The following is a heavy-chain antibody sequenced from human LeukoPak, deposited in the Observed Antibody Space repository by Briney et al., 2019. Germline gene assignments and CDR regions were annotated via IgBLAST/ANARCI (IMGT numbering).Heavy chain of an antibody. D-gene: IGHD6-13*01. CDR1: GYTFTSYD. V-gene: IGHV1-8*01. J-gene: IGHJ6*03. CDR3: ARGFSSWYYYYYYMDV. CDR2: MNPNSGNT. Sequence: ASVKVSCKASGYTFTSYDINWVRQATGQGLEWMGWMNPNSGNTGYAQKFQGRVTMTRNTSISTAYMELSSLRSEDTAVYYCARGFSSWYYYYYYMDVWGEGTTVTVSS.